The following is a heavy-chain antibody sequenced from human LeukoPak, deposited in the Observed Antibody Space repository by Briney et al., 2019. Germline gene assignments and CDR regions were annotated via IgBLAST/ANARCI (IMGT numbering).Heavy chain of an antibody. J-gene: IGHJ6*03. Sequence: GASVKVSCKASGYTFTGYYMHWVRQAPGQGLEWMGWINPNSGGTNYAQKFQGRVTMTRDTSISTAYMELSRLRSDDTAVYYCARVGYSSSWSDSYYYYMDVWGKGTTVTISS. V-gene: IGHV1-2*02. CDR3: ARVGYSSSWSDSYYYYMDV. CDR2: INPNSGGT. CDR1: GYTFTGYY. D-gene: IGHD6-13*01.